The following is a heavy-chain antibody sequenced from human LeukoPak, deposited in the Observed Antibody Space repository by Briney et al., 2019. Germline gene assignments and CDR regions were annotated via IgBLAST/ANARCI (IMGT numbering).Heavy chain of an antibody. D-gene: IGHD5-24*01. J-gene: IGHJ4*02. Sequence: KSGGSLRLSCAASGFTFSSYSMNWVRQAPGKGLEWVSSISSSSSYIYYADSVKGRFTISRDNAKNSLYLQMNSLRAEDTAVYYCARDRAGGYNAFDYWGQGTLVTVSS. CDR1: GFTFSSYS. V-gene: IGHV3-21*01. CDR3: ARDRAGGYNAFDY. CDR2: ISSSSSYI.